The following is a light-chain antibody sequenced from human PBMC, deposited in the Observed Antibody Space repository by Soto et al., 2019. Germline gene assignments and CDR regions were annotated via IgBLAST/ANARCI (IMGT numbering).Light chain of an antibody. Sequence: DIVLTQSPATLCLSPGERATLSCRSSQSIGRFLAWYQHKPGQAPRLLIYDASNRATGIPARFSASGSETDFTLTISSLEPEDFAVYYCQQRSSRPREISFGQGTRLEIK. CDR1: QSIGRF. J-gene: IGKJ5*01. CDR2: DAS. V-gene: IGKV3-11*01. CDR3: QQRSSRPREIS.